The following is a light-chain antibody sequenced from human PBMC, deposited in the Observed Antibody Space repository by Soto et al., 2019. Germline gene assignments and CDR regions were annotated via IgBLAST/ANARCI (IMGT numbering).Light chain of an antibody. V-gene: IGLV1-51*02. Sequence: QSVLTQPPSVSAAPGQKVTISCSGSSSNIANNYVSWYQQFPGTAPKLLIYETDKRLSGIPDRFSGSKSGTSATLGITGLQTGDEADYYCGTWDSSLRALVFGGGTKVTVL. J-gene: IGLJ2*01. CDR1: SSNIANNY. CDR2: ETD. CDR3: GTWDSSLRALV.